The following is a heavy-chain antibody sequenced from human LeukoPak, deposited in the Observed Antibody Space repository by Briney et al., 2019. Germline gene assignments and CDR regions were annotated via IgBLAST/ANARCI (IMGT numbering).Heavy chain of an antibody. D-gene: IGHD4-11*01. V-gene: IGHV4-61*05. J-gene: IGHJ4*02. CDR1: GGSISSSSYY. Sequence: SETLSLTCTVSGGSISSSSYYWSWIRQPPGRGLEWMAYIYYTGATNYNPSLKSRATMSLDTSKNQFSLRLRSVTAADTAVYYCARHAQTTSSPLDYWGQGMLVTVSS. CDR2: IYYTGAT. CDR3: ARHAQTTSSPLDY.